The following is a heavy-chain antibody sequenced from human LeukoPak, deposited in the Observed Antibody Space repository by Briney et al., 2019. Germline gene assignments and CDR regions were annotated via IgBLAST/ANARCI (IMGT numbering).Heavy chain of an antibody. CDR1: GYSITSGYY. CDR3: ARHADYDFWSGYLDY. CDR2: IYHSGST. J-gene: IGHJ4*02. D-gene: IGHD3-3*01. V-gene: IGHV4-38-2*02. Sequence: SETLSLTCTVSGYSITSGYYWGWIRQPPGKGLEWIGSIYHSGSTYYNPSLKSRVTISVDTSKNQFSLKLSSVTAADTAVYYCARHADYDFWSGYLDYWGQGTLVTVSS.